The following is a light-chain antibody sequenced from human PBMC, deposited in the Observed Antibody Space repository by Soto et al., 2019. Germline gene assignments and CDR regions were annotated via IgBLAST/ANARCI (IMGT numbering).Light chain of an antibody. CDR3: QQYNDWPPLT. V-gene: IGKV3-15*01. Sequence: EIVMTKSPATLSVSPGERATLSCRTSQSVSSNLAWYQQKPGQAPRLLIYGASTRATGIPARFSGSGSGTELTLTISSLQSEDFAVYYCQQYNDWPPLTFGGGTKVDIK. CDR1: QSVSSN. J-gene: IGKJ4*01. CDR2: GAS.